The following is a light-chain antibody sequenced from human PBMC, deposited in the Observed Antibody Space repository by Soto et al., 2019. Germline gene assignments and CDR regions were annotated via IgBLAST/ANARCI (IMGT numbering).Light chain of an antibody. Sequence: DIVLTQTPLSSPVTLGQPASISCRSSQSLVHNDGNTYLSWLQQRPGQPPRLLIYKISNRFSGVPGRFSGSGARNNFPLKISRVEAEDVRVYYCMQATQYPPYTFGQGTKLEIK. CDR3: MQATQYPPYT. V-gene: IGKV2-24*01. CDR2: KIS. J-gene: IGKJ2*01. CDR1: QSLVHNDGNTY.